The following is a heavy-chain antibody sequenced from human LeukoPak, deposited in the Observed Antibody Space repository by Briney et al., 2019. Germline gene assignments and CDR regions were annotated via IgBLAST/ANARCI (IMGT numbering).Heavy chain of an antibody. Sequence: GGSLRLSCAASGFTFSDFYMTWIRQAPGKGLEWVSYISGGGTTTYYADSLRGRFTISRDNVKNSLYLQMNSLRAEDTAVYYCAKRDFDDYFDSWGQGALVTVSS. V-gene: IGHV3-11*01. J-gene: IGHJ4*02. CDR1: GFTFSDFY. CDR3: AKRDFDDYFDS. CDR2: ISGGGTTT. D-gene: IGHD3-9*01.